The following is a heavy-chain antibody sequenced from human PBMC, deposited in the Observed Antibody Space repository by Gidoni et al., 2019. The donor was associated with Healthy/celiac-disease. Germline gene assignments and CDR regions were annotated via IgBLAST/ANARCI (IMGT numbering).Heavy chain of an antibody. Sequence: QVQLQESGPGLVKPSPTLSLTCTVSGGSLSSGGYYWSWIRQHPGKGLEWIGYIYYSGSTYYNPSLKSRVTISVDTSKNQFSLKLSSVTAADTAVYYCARDPRSGWSTVDPWGQGTLVTVSS. V-gene: IGHV4-31*03. CDR1: GGSLSSGGYY. D-gene: IGHD6-19*01. CDR2: IYYSGST. J-gene: IGHJ5*02. CDR3: ARDPRSGWSTVDP.